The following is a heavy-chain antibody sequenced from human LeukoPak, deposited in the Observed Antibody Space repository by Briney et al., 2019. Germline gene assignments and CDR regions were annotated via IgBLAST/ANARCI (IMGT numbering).Heavy chain of an antibody. CDR1: GFTFSSHS. CDR2: ISSSSSYI. D-gene: IGHD3-16*02. CDR3: AREDDYVWGSYRSMDY. Sequence: SGGSLRLSCAASGFTFSSHSMNWVRQAPGKGLEWVSSISSSSSYIYYADSVKGRFTISRDNAKNSLYLQMNSLRAEDTAVYYCAREDDYVWGSYRSMDYWGQGTLVTVSS. J-gene: IGHJ4*02. V-gene: IGHV3-21*01.